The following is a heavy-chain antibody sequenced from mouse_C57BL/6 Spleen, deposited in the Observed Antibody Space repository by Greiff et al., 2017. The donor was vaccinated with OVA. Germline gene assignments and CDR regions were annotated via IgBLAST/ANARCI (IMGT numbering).Heavy chain of an antibody. CDR1: GFTFTDYY. D-gene: IGHD1-1*01. CDR2: IRNKANGYTT. V-gene: IGHV7-4*01. J-gene: IGHJ3*01. CDR3: VTAPPRNCGSSCVFAD. Sequence: EVKVVESGGGLVQPGASLRLSCAASGFTFTDYYMSWVRQPPGTAPEWLALIRNKANGYTTEYTVSVKGRFTISSDNYQSILNLQMNTLRAEDSATYYCVTAPPRNCGSSCVFADWGKGTLVTVSA.